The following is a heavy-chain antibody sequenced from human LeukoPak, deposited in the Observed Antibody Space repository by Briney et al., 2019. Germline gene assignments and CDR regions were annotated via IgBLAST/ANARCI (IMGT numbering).Heavy chain of an antibody. J-gene: IGHJ4*02. CDR3: TRDGSGYYYVDY. V-gene: IGHV3-21*01. D-gene: IGHD3-22*01. CDR2: ISSSSSYI. Sequence: GGSLRLSCAASGFTFSSYWMSWVRQAPGKGLEWVSSISSSSSYIYYADSVKGRFTISRDNAKNSLYLQMNSLRAEDTAVYYCTRDGSGYYYVDYWGQGTLVTVSS. CDR1: GFTFSSYW.